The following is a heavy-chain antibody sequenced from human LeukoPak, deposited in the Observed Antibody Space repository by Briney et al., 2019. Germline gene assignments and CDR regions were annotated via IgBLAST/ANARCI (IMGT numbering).Heavy chain of an antibody. D-gene: IGHD6-25*01. CDR1: GFTFSSYA. Sequence: PGGSLRLSCAASGFTFSSYAMSWVRQAPGKGLEWVANIKQDGSEKQYADSVKGRFAISRDNAKKSLYLRINTLRAEDTAVYYCVRGPHIAATSYWGQGTLVTVSS. CDR2: IKQDGSEK. V-gene: IGHV3-7*03. CDR3: VRGPHIAATSY. J-gene: IGHJ4*02.